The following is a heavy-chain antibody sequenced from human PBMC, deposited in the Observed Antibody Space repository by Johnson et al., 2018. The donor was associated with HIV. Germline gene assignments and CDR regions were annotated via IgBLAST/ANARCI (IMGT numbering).Heavy chain of an antibody. J-gene: IGHJ3*02. CDR1: GFTFSSYA. D-gene: IGHD2/OR15-2a*01. CDR3: VFFYASFDI. V-gene: IGHV3-30-3*01. Sequence: QVQLLESGGGVVQPGRSLRLSCAASGFTFSSYAMHWVRQAPGKGLEWVAVISYDGSNKSYADSVKGRFTISRDNSKNTLYLQMNSLRAEDTAVYYCVFFYASFDIWGQGTMVTVSS. CDR2: ISYDGSNK.